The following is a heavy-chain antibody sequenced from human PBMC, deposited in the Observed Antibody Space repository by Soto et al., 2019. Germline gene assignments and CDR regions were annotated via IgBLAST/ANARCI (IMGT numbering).Heavy chain of an antibody. CDR3: ARDILSGGAYPDS. J-gene: IGHJ5*01. D-gene: IGHD3-10*01. V-gene: IGHV3-21*01. CDR1: GFTFSTYT. Sequence: GGSLRLSCAASGFTFSTYTMNWVRQAPGKGLEWISSISSGSSYIYYAGSVKGRFTISRDNAKNPLFLQMNSLRADDTAVYYCARDILSGGAYPDSWGQGTKVTVSS. CDR2: ISSGSSYI.